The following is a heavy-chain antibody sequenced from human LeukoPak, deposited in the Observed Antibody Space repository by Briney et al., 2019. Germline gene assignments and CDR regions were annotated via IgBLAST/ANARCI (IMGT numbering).Heavy chain of an antibody. V-gene: IGHV3-30*04. D-gene: IGHD3-9*01. CDR3: AGDARLRYFDRSLSGSSGPFEH. J-gene: IGHJ4*02. CDR2: ITHDGSNK. CDR1: GFTFSSYA. Sequence: PGGSLRLSCAASGFTFSSYAMHWVRQAPGKGLEWVAVITHDGSNKYHADSVKGRFTISRDKSQETLYLQMNSLRAEDTAVYYCAGDARLRYFDRSLSGSSGPFEHWGQGTLVPGSS.